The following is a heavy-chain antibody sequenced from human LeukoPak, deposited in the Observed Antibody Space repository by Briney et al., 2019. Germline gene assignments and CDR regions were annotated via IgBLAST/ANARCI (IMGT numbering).Heavy chain of an antibody. CDR3: AKEAMTTREYYFDY. J-gene: IGHJ4*02. CDR1: GFTFSSSG. V-gene: IGHV3-30*18. D-gene: IGHD4-17*01. Sequence: PGRSLRLSCAASGFTFSSSGMHWVRQAPGKGLEWVAVISYDGSNKYYADSVKGRFTISRDNSKNTLYLQMNSLRTEDTAVYYCAKEAMTTREYYFDYWGQGTLVTVSS. CDR2: ISYDGSNK.